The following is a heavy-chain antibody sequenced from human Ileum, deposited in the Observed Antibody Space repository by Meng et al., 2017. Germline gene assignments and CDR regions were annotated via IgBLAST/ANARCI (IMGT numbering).Heavy chain of an antibody. CDR1: GGAGSSDGFQ. V-gene: IGHV4-4*02. Sequence: QAQRQAPGPALVRPAGTLSLLCTGAGGAGSSDGFQWGWVRQPPGKGLEWIGQISHSGSAYYNPSLKSRVTMSVDKSKSQFSLMLTSVTAADTAIYYCARHGGYSQDFWGQGTLVTVSS. D-gene: IGHD4-23*01. CDR3: ARHGGYSQDF. J-gene: IGHJ4*02. CDR2: ISHSGSA.